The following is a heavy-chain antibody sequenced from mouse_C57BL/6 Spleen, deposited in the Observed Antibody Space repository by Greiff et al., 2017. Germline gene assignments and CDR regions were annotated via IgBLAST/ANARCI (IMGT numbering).Heavy chain of an antibody. V-gene: IGHV5-4*03. Sequence: EVKLVESGGGLVKPGGSLKLSCAASGFTFSSYAMSWVSQTPEKRLEWVATISDGGSYTYYPDNVKGRFPISVDNANTNLYLQMSHLKSEDPAIYYCARVEELRHYYALDYWGQGTSVTVSS. D-gene: IGHD1-1*01. CDR2: ISDGGSYT. J-gene: IGHJ4*01. CDR1: GFTFSSYA. CDR3: ARVEELRHYYALDY.